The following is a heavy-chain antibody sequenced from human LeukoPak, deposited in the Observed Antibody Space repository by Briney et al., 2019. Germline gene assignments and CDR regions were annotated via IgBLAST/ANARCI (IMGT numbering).Heavy chain of an antibody. CDR1: GYTFTSYG. D-gene: IGHD3-22*01. J-gene: IGHJ4*02. CDR2: ISAYNGNT. CDR3: ARVDYSEGGYYYYFDY. V-gene: IGHV1-18*01. Sequence: GASVKVSCKASGYTFTSYGISWVRQAPGQGLEWMGWISAYNGNTNYAQKLQGRVTMTTDTSTSTAYMELRSLRSDDTAVYYCARVDYSEGGYYYYFDYWGQGTLVTVSS.